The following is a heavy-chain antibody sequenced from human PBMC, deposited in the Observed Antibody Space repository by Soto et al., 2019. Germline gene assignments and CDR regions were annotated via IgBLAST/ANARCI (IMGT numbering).Heavy chain of an antibody. CDR1: GFTFSSYG. CDR3: AKDRYYDSSGLDY. CDR2: ISYDGSNK. Sequence: PGGSLRLSCAASGFTFSSYGMHWVRQAPGKGLEWVAVISYDGSNKYYADSVKGRFTISRDNSKNTLYLQMNSLRAEDTAVYYCAKDRYYDSSGLDYWGQGTLVNVSS. V-gene: IGHV3-30*18. D-gene: IGHD3-22*01. J-gene: IGHJ4*02.